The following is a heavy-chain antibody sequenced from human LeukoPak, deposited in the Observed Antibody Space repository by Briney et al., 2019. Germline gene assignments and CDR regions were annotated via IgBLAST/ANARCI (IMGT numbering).Heavy chain of an antibody. CDR3: ARSRQGSGLFRF. V-gene: IGHV4-30-2*06. CDR1: GGAIASGGYS. D-gene: IGHD2-15*01. CDR2: IYDRGPA. Sequence: SQTLSLTCTVSGGAIASGGYSWNWIRQSPGKGLEWIGCIYDRGPAYYNPSLKSRFTISVDRPKNQFFLNVTSLTAADTAVYYCARSRQGSGLFRFWGQGTLVAVSS. J-gene: IGHJ4*02.